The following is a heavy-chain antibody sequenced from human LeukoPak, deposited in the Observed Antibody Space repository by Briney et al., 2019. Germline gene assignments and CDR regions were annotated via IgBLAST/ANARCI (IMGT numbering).Heavy chain of an antibody. V-gene: IGHV3-21*01. CDR3: ARDFGRFLEWLSYDAFDI. CDR1: GFTFSSYS. CDR2: ISSSSSYI. D-gene: IGHD3-3*01. J-gene: IGHJ3*02. Sequence: PGGSLRLSCAASGFTFSSYSMNWVRQAPGKGLKWVSSISSSSSYIYYADSVKGRFTISRDNAKNTLYLQMNSLRAEDTAVYYCARDFGRFLEWLSYDAFDIWGQGTMVTVSS.